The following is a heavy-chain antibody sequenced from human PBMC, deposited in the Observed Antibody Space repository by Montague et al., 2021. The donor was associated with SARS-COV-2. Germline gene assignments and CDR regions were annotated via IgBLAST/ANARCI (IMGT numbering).Heavy chain of an antibody. D-gene: IGHD4-11*01. J-gene: IGHJ3*02. V-gene: IGHV4-39*01. CDR3: ARQYSDYSDNAFTI. CDR1: GDPISYRSYY. CDR2: VSYSGST. Sequence: SETLSLTCTVSGDPISYRSYYWGWIRQPPGKGLEWIGTVSYSGSTYYNASLKSRVTIYVGTSKNQFSLKLTSVTAADTAIYYCARQYSDYSDNAFTIWGQGTMVIVSS.